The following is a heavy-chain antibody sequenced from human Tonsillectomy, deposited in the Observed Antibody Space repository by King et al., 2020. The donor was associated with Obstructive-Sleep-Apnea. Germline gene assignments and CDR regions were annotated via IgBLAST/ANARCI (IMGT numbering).Heavy chain of an antibody. V-gene: IGHV4-59*01. CDR3: SRAPYGSGIIDWFDP. Sequence: LQLQESGPGLVKPSETLSLTCTVSGGSIGTYYWSWFRQPPGKGLEWIGYIYYSGSSNYNPSLKRRVTITVDTTKNKFSLMLSSVTAADTAVYYCSRAPYGSGIIDWFDPWGQGTLVTVSS. CDR1: GGSIGTYY. J-gene: IGHJ5*02. CDR2: IYYSGSS. D-gene: IGHD3-10*01.